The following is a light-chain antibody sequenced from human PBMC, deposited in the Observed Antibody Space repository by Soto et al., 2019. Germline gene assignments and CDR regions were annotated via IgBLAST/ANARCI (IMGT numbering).Light chain of an antibody. CDR3: QQRSNCLFT. V-gene: IGKV3-11*01. J-gene: IGKJ3*01. CDR1: QSVSSY. Sequence: EIVLTQYPATLSLSPGERATLSCRASQSVSSYLAWYQRKPGQAPRLLIYDASNRATGIPARFSGSVSGTDFTLTISSLEPEDFAVYYCQQRSNCLFTFGPGTKVDIQ. CDR2: DAS.